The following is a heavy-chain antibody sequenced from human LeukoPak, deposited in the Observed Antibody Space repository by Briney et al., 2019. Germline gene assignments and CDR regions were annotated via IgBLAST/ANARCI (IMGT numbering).Heavy chain of an antibody. J-gene: IGHJ4*02. CDR3: AKVVHCSSTSCSFDY. CDR2: ISGSGGST. V-gene: IGHV3-23*01. CDR1: GFTFSSYA. Sequence: GGSLRLSCAASGFTFSSYAMSWVRQAPRKGLEWVSAISGSGGSTYYADSVKGRFTISRDNSKNTLYLQMNSLRAEDTAVYYCAKVVHCSSTSCSFDYWGQGTLVTVSS. D-gene: IGHD2-2*01.